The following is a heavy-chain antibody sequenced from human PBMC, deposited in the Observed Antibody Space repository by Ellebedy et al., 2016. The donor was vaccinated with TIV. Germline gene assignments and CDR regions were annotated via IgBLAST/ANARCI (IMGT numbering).Heavy chain of an antibody. CDR1: GFTVSYTY. V-gene: IGHV3-53*01. CDR2: IHTGGDT. Sequence: GGSLRLSCAASGFTVSYTYMNWVRQAPGKGLEWVSVIHTGGDTYYADSVKGRFTISRDSSKNTVFLQMNSLRAEDTAMYYCAGRISGTYGDDAFDIWGQGTMVTVSS. J-gene: IGHJ3*02. D-gene: IGHD1-20*01. CDR3: AGRISGTYGDDAFDI.